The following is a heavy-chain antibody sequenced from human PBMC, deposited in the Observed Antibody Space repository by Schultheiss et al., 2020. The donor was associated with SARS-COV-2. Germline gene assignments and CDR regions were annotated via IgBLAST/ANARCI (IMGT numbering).Heavy chain of an antibody. D-gene: IGHD4-17*01. V-gene: IGHV3-74*01. J-gene: IGHJ6*02. Sequence: GESLKISCTGSEFTFSDYWMYWVRQAPGKGLEWVSRIKSGGTYASYADSVKGRFTISRDNAKNTLYLQMNSLRAEDTAVYYCARGATVTTGSYSSYNGMDVWGQGTTVTVSS. CDR1: EFTFSDYW. CDR2: IKSGGTYA. CDR3: ARGATVTTGSYSSYNGMDV.